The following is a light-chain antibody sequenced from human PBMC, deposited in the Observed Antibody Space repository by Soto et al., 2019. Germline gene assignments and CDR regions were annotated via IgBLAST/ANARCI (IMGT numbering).Light chain of an antibody. CDR3: QSYDGSLSGYV. Sequence: QSVLTQSPSVSGAPGQRVTISCTGSSSNIGAGFDVHWYQQLPGTAPKPLIFGHSNRPSGVPDRFSGSKSGTSASLAITGLQPEDEADYYCQSYDGSLSGYVFGTGTKVTVL. J-gene: IGLJ1*01. CDR1: SSNIGAGFD. CDR2: GHS. V-gene: IGLV1-40*01.